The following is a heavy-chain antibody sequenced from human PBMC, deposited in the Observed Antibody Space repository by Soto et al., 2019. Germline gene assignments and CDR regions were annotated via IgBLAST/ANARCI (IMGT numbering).Heavy chain of an antibody. CDR3: ARENGVGLRFLEWLLYSGWFDP. CDR1: GGSFSGYY. CDR2: INHSGST. J-gene: IGHJ5*02. V-gene: IGHV4-34*01. Sequence: SETLSLTCAVYGGSFSGYYWSWIRQPPGKGLEWIGEINHSGSTNYNPSLKSRVTISVDTSKNQFSLKLSSVTAADTAVYYCARENGVGLRFLEWLLYSGWFDPWGQGTLVTVSS. D-gene: IGHD3-3*01.